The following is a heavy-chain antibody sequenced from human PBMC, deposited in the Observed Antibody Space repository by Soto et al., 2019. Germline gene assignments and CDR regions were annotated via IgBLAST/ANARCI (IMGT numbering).Heavy chain of an antibody. CDR2: IYYSGST. Sequence: SETLSLTCTVSGGSISSGGYYWIWIRQHPGKGLEWIGYIYYSGSTYYNPSLKSRVTISVDTSKNQFSLKLSSVTAADTAVYYCARDQTYYDFWSGSYYYYGMDVWGQGTTVTVSS. CDR1: GGSISSGGYY. J-gene: IGHJ6*02. V-gene: IGHV4-31*03. D-gene: IGHD3-3*01. CDR3: ARDQTYYDFWSGSYYYYGMDV.